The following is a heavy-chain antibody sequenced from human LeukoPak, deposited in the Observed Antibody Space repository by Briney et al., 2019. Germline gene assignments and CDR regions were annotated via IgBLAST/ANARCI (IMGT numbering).Heavy chain of an antibody. J-gene: IGHJ4*02. CDR3: AKDLYSSGWLDFDY. CDR1: GCTFSSYA. D-gene: IGHD6-19*01. Sequence: PGGSLRLSCAASGCTFSSYAMSWVCQAPGKGLEWVSAISGSGGSTYYADSVKGRFTISRDNSKNTLYLQMNSLRAEDTAVYYCAKDLYSSGWLDFDYWGQGTLVTVSS. CDR2: ISGSGGST. V-gene: IGHV3-23*01.